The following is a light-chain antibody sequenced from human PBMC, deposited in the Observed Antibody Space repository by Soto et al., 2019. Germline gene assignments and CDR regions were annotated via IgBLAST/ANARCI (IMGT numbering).Light chain of an antibody. J-gene: IGKJ1*01. CDR1: QSVSSN. CDR3: QQYNDWPLT. Sequence: DIVMTQSPVTMSVSPGETATISCRASQSVSSNLAWYQQKPGQAPSLLIYGAFTRATGIPARFSGTGSGTEFTLTISSLQSEDFALYYCQQYNDWPLTFGQGTKVDIK. V-gene: IGKV3-15*01. CDR2: GAF.